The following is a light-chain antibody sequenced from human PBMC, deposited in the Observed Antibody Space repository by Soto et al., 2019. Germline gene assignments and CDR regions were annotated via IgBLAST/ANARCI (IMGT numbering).Light chain of an antibody. V-gene: IGKV1-9*01. J-gene: IGKJ5*01. Sequence: DIQLTQSPSSLSASVGDKVTITCRASQSIRSYLNWVQQKPGKAPKLLIYAASTLQSGVPSRFSGSGSGTDFTLTISSLQSEDFATYYCQQLNSYPITFGQGTRLEIK. CDR2: AAS. CDR1: QSIRSY. CDR3: QQLNSYPIT.